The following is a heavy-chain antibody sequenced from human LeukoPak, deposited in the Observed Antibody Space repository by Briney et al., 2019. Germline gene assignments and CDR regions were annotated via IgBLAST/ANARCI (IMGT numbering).Heavy chain of an antibody. Sequence: SGGSLRLSCAASGFTFSSYSMNWVRQAPGKGLEWVSSISSSSTYIYYADSVKGRFTISRDNAKNSLYLQMNSLRAEDTALYYCARDRLGTSLDAFDIWGQGTMVTVSS. V-gene: IGHV3-21*01. CDR1: GFTFSSYS. CDR3: ARDRLGTSLDAFDI. CDR2: ISSSSTYI. D-gene: IGHD2-2*01. J-gene: IGHJ3*02.